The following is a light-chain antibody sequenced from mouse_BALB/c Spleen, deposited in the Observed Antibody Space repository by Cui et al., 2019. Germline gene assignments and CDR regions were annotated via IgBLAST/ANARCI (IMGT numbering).Light chain of an antibody. J-gene: IGKJ1*01. V-gene: IGKV4-70*01. Sequence: QIALIHSPAIMSASPGEKVTMTCSASSSVSYMYWYQQKPGTSPKRWIYVTSNLASGVPARFSGSGSGTSYSLTISSMEAEDAATYYCHQRSSYPWTFGGGTKLEIK. CDR2: VTS. CDR1: SSVSY. CDR3: HQRSSYPWT.